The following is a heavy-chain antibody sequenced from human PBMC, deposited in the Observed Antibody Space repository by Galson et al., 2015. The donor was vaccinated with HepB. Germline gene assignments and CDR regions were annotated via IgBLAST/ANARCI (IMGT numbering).Heavy chain of an antibody. D-gene: IGHD2-15*01. CDR2: ISDRGGST. CDR3: AKGGGFCTGGSCPYFDS. Sequence: SLRLSCAASGFTFSGFAMSWVRQAPGKGLEWVSAISDRGGSTYYADSVKGRFTLSRDNFKKTLYLRMNNLRVDDTAVYYCAKGGGFCTGGSCPYFDSWGQGLLVTVSS. CDR1: GFTFSGFA. V-gene: IGHV3-23*01. J-gene: IGHJ4*02.